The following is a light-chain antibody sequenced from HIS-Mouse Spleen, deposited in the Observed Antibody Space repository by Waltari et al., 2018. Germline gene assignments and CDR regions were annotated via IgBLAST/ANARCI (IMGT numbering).Light chain of an antibody. CDR1: ALPKKY. V-gene: IGLV3-10*01. Sequence: SYELTPPPSVSVSPGPTASITCPGDALPKKYAYSYQQKSGQAPVLVIYEDSKRPSGIPERFSGSSSGTMATLTISGAQVEDEADYYCYSTDSSGNHRVFGGGTKLTVL. CDR3: YSTDSSGNHRV. CDR2: EDS. J-gene: IGLJ2*01.